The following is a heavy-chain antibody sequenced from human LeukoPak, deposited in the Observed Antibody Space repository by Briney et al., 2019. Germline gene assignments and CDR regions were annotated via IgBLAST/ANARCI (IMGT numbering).Heavy chain of an antibody. CDR2: IYYSGST. V-gene: IGHV4-30-4*08. J-gene: IGHJ4*02. CDR3: ARAATNLYDFWSGYRSLLLDLGYYIDY. CDR1: SGSISSGDYY. Sequence: SQTLSLTCTVSSGSISSGDYYWSWIRQPPGKGLERIGYIYYSGSTYYNPSLKSRVTISVDTSKNQFSLKLSSVTAADTAVYYCARAATNLYDFWSGYRSLLLDLGYYIDYWGQGTLVTVSS. D-gene: IGHD3-3*01.